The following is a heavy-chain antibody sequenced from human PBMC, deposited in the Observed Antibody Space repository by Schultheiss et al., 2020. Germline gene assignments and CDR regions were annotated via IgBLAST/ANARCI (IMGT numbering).Heavy chain of an antibody. CDR2: IIPIFGTA. CDR3: ARHRDTIYYFDY. Sequence: SVKVSCKASGGTFSSYAISWVRQAPGQGLEWMGGIIPIFGTANYAQKFQGRVTITADESTGTSYMDLSSLTSDDTAVYYCARHRDTIYYFDYWGQGTLVTVSS. V-gene: IGHV1-69*13. CDR1: GGTFSSYA. D-gene: IGHD2-2*01. J-gene: IGHJ4*02.